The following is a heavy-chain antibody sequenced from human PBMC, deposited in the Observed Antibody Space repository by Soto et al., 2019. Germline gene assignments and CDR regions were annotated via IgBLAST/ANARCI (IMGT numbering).Heavy chain of an antibody. CDR3: ARGIAGTFDY. CDR2: IYYSGST. D-gene: IGHD6-13*01. J-gene: IGHJ4*02. V-gene: IGHV4-59*01. Sequence: SETLSLTCTVSGGSISSYYWRWIRQPPGKGLEWIGYIYYSGSTNYNPSLKSRVTISVDTSKNQFSLKLSSVTAADTAVYYCARGIAGTFDYWGQGTLVTVSS. CDR1: GGSISSYY.